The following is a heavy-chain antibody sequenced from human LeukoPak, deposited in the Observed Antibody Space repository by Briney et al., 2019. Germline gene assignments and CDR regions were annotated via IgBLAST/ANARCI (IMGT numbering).Heavy chain of an antibody. CDR2: ISRNSGDYT. CDR3: ARGWGRQGGFDY. CDR1: GFTFSIYD. V-gene: IGHV3-23*01. Sequence: GGSLRLSCEASGFTFSIYDMYWVRQAPGKGLECVASISRNSGDYTLYAASVKGRFTISRDNSRSTLYLQMNSLRAEDTAVYYCARGWGRQGGFDYWGQGTLVTVSS. D-gene: IGHD3-16*01. J-gene: IGHJ4*02.